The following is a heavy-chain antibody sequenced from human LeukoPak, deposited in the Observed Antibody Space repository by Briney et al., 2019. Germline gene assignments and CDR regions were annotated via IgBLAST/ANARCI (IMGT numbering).Heavy chain of an antibody. CDR2: TYYRSKWYN. J-gene: IGHJ4*02. CDR1: GDSVSNNSAI. V-gene: IGHV6-1*01. CDR3: ARSSNLHYFDY. Sequence: SQTLSLTCAISGDSVSNNSAIWIWFRQSPSRGLQWLGRTYYRSKWYNDYAVSVKSRITLNVDTSKNQFSLQLNSVTPEDTAVYYCARSSNLHYFDYWGQGTQVTVSS.